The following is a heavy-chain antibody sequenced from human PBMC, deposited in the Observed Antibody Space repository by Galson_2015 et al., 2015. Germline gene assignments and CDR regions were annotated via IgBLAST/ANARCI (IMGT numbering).Heavy chain of an antibody. V-gene: IGHV4-39*01. D-gene: IGHD5-12*01. Sequence: ETLSLTCTVSGDSISSNSSYWGWVRQPPGKGPEWIGSVYHSGPTYYNPSLKSRVTISIDTSRNQFSLKLSSVTAADTAVYYCARPLHIARYFDLWGRGTLVIVSS. J-gene: IGHJ2*01. CDR1: GDSISSNSSY. CDR3: ARPLHIARYFDL. CDR2: VYHSGPT.